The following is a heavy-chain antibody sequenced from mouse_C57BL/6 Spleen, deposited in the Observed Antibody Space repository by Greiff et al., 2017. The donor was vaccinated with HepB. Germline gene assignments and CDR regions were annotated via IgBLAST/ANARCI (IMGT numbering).Heavy chain of an antibody. CDR1: GYAFSSSW. J-gene: IGHJ4*01. CDR2: IYPGDGDT. Sequence: VQLQESGPELVKPGASVKISCKASGYAFSSSWMNWVKQRPGKGLEWIGRIYPGDGDTNYNGKFKGKATLTADKSSSNAYMHLSSLTSEYSAVYLCAKSSLYAMDYWGQGTSVTVSS. CDR3: AKSSLYAMDY. V-gene: IGHV1-82*01.